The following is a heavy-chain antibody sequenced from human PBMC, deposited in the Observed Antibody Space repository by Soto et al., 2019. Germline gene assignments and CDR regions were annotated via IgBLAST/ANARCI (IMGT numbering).Heavy chain of an antibody. Sequence: SETLSLTCTVSGGSISSGDYYWSWIRQPPGKGLEWIGYIYYSGSTYYNPSLKSRVTISVDTSKNQFSLKLSSVTAADTAVYYCARGTSSSSWYPDYYGMDVWGQGTTVTVSS. D-gene: IGHD6-13*01. J-gene: IGHJ6*02. CDR3: ARGTSSSSWYPDYYGMDV. V-gene: IGHV4-30-4*01. CDR2: IYYSGST. CDR1: GGSISSGDYY.